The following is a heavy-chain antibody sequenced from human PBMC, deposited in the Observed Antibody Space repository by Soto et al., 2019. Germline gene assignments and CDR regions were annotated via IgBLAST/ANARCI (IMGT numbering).Heavy chain of an antibody. J-gene: IGHJ6*02. V-gene: IGHV3-7*04. CDR3: ARDPPYGSGTSQNYGMDV. Sequence: GSLRLSCAASGFTFNTYWMTWVRQAPGKGLEWVANIKQDGSETYYVDSVKGRFTISRDNAKNSLYLQMNGLRAEDTAVYYCARDPPYGSGTSQNYGMDVWGQGTTVTV. CDR1: GFTFNTYW. CDR2: IKQDGSET. D-gene: IGHD3-10*01.